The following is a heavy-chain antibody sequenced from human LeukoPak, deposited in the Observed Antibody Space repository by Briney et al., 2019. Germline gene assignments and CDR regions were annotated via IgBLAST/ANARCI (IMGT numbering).Heavy chain of an antibody. V-gene: IGHV1-69*13. CDR1: GGTFSSYA. J-gene: IGHJ6*03. CDR3: ARETHYSSGSYEYYYYYMDV. D-gene: IGHD1-26*01. CDR2: IIPIFGTA. Sequence: SVKVSCKASGGTFSSYAISWVRQAPGQGLEWMGGIIPIFGTANYAQKFQGRVTITADESTSTAYMELSSLRSEDTAVYYCARETHYSSGSYEYYYYYMDVWGKGTTVTVSS.